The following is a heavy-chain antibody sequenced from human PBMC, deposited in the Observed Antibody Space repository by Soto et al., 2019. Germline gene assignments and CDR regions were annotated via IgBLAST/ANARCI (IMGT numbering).Heavy chain of an antibody. D-gene: IGHD3-3*01. CDR2: ISSSSSYI. CDR3: ARAFPYYDDRDYYYYGMDV. J-gene: IGHJ6*02. CDR1: GFTFSSYS. V-gene: IGHV3-21*01. Sequence: GESLKISCAASGFTFSSYSMNWVRQAPGKGLEWVSSISSSSSYIYYADSVKGRFAISRDNAKNSLYLQMNSLRAEDTAVYYCARAFPYYDDRDYYYYGMDVWGQGTTVTVSS.